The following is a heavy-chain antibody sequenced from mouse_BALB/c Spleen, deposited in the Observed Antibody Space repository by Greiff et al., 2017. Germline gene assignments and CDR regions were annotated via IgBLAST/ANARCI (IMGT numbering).Heavy chain of an antibody. CDR2: ISSGSSTI. CDR3: ARTGIDYFDY. CDR1: GFTFSSFG. Sequence: DVMLVESGGGLVQPGGSRKLSCAASGFTFSSFGMHWVRQAPEKGLELVAYISSGSSTIYYADTVKGRFTISRDNPKNTLFLQMTSLRSEDTAMYYCARTGIDYFDYWGQGTTLTVSS. J-gene: IGHJ2*01. V-gene: IGHV5-17*02. D-gene: IGHD4-1*01.